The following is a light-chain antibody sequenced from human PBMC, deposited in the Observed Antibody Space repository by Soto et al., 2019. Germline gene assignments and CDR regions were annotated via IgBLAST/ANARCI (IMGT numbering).Light chain of an antibody. CDR1: NSDIGAYNY. J-gene: IGLJ3*02. CDR3: SSYTSSRIRV. CDR2: DLN. V-gene: IGLV2-14*03. Sequence: QSVLTQPASVSGSPGQSITISCTGTNSDIGAYNYVSWYQHHPGKAPKLIIYDLNNRPSGLSNRFSGSKSGNTASLTISGLQAEDEADYYCSSYTSSRIRVFGGGTKLPVL.